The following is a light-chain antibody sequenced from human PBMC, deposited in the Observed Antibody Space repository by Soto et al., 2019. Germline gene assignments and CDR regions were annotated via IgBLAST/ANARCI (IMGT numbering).Light chain of an antibody. CDR2: EVS. V-gene: IGLV2-8*01. J-gene: IGLJ1*01. Sequence: QSVLTQPPSASGSPGQSVTISCTGTSSDVGGYNYVSWYQQHPGKAPKLMIYEVSKRPSGVPDRFSGSKSGNTASLTVSGVQAEDEADYYCSSYAGSLYVFGTGTKVTVL. CDR3: SSYAGSLYV. CDR1: SSDVGGYNY.